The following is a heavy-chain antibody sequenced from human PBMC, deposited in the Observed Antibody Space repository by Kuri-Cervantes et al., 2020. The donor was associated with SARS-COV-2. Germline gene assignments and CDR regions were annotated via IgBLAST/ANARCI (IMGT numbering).Heavy chain of an antibody. CDR3: ARDQDIVVVVAATPGRGAFDI. CDR1: GYTFTGYY. CDR2: INPNSGGT. D-gene: IGHD2-15*01. J-gene: IGHJ3*02. Sequence: ASVKVSCKASGYTFTGYYMHWVRQAPGQGLEWMGWINPNSGGTNYAQKFQGRVTMTRDTSISTAYMELSRLRSDDTAVYYCARDQDIVVVVAATPGRGAFDIWGQGTMVNVSS. V-gene: IGHV1-2*02.